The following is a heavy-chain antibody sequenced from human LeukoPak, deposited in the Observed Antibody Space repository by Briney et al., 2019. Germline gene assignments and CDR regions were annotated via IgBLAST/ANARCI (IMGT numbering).Heavy chain of an antibody. CDR1: GFTFSSYG. CDR3: AEAGVVVPAD. Sequence: TGGSLRLSCVASGFTFSSYGMHWVRQAPGKGLEWVAVISYDGSNKYYADSVKGRFTISRDNSKNTLYLQMNSLRAEDTAVYYCAEAGVVVPADWGQGTLVTVSS. J-gene: IGHJ4*02. CDR2: ISYDGSNK. V-gene: IGHV3-30*18. D-gene: IGHD2-2*01.